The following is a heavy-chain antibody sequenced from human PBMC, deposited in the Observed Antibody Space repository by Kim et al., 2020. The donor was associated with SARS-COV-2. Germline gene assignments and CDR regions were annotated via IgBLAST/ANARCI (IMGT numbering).Heavy chain of an antibody. Sequence: SETLSLTCTVSGGSISSGGYYWSWIRQHPGKGLEWIGYIYYSRSTYYNPSLKSRVTISVDTSKNQFSLKLSSVTAADTAVYYCARDPEILYGMDVWGQGTTVTVSS. V-gene: IGHV4-31*03. CDR1: GGSISSGGYY. J-gene: IGHJ6*02. CDR3: ARDPEILYGMDV. CDR2: IYYSRST.